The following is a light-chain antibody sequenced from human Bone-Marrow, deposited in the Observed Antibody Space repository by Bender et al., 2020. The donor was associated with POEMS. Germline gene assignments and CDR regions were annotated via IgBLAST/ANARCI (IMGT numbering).Light chain of an antibody. J-gene: IGLJ3*02. CDR1: NTDLGPHSV. V-gene: IGLV2-23*01. CDR2: EDT. CDR3: GSHAGIVKL. Sequence: QSALTQPASVSESPGQSITVSCTGDNTDLGPHSVVSWYQQHPGRVPKLMIYEDTKRPSGVSDRFSASKSGSTASLTISGLQAEDEGDYYCGSHAGIVKLFGGGTRLTVL.